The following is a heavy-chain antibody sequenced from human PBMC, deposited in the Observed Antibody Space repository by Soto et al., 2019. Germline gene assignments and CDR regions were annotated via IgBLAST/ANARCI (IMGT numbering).Heavy chain of an antibody. CDR2: IDWDDDK. D-gene: IGHD6-13*01. Sequence: SGPTLVNPTQTLTLTCTFSVFSLSTSGMCVSWIRQPPGKALEWLALIDWDDDKYYSTSLKTRLTISKHTSKNQVVLTMTNMYPVYTATYYSARIHGIAAAGIYYYYGMDVWGQGTTVTVSS. CDR3: ARIHGIAAAGIYYYYGMDV. CDR1: VFSLSTSGMC. J-gene: IGHJ6*02. V-gene: IGHV2-70*01.